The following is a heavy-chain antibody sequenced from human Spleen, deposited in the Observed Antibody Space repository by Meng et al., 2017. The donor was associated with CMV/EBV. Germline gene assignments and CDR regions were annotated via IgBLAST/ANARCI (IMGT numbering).Heavy chain of an antibody. D-gene: IGHD3-3*02. Sequence: FMFSSYAMSWVRQAPGKGLEGVSGISGSGSRTYYADSVKGRFTVSRDKSMNTLSLQMNSLRAEDTAVYYCVKDPEFHFWNGYYNFDHWGQGTLVTVSS. V-gene: IGHV3-23*01. CDR2: ISGSGSRT. CDR3: VKDPEFHFWNGYYNFDH. CDR1: FMFSSYA. J-gene: IGHJ4*02.